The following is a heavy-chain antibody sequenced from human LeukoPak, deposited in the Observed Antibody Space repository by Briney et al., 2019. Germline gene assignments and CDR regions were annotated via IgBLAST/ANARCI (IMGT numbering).Heavy chain of an antibody. V-gene: IGHV3-23*01. CDR2: ISGSGGST. CDR3: ARDGDIVVVPAAMPGVGMDV. CDR1: GFTFTSRA. Sequence: GGSLRLSCAASGFTFTSRAMSWVRQAPGKGLEWVSAISGSGGSTYYADSVKGRFTISRDNAKNSLYLQMNSLRAEDTAVYYCARDGDIVVVPAAMPGVGMDVWGQGTTVTVSS. J-gene: IGHJ6*02. D-gene: IGHD2-2*01.